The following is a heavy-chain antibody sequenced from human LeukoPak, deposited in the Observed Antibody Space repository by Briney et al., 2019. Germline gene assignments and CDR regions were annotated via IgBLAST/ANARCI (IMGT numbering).Heavy chain of an antibody. Sequence: GGSLRLSCAVSGITLSNYGMSWVRQAPGKGLEWVAGISGSGGGTNYADSVKGRFTISRDNPKNTLYLQMNSLRAEDTAVYFCAKRGVVIRVILVGFHKEAYYFDSWGQGTLVTVTS. CDR2: ISGSGGGT. J-gene: IGHJ4*02. D-gene: IGHD3-22*01. CDR3: AKRGVVIRVILVGFHKEAYYFDS. CDR1: GITLSNYG. V-gene: IGHV3-23*01.